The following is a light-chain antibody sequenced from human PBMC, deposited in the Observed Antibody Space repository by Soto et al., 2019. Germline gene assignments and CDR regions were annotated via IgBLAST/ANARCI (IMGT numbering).Light chain of an antibody. CDR2: DVS. CDR3: SSYAGTHVV. J-gene: IGLJ1*01. CDR1: SSDVGGYNY. Sequence: QSALTQPPSASGSPGQSVTISCTGTSSDVGGYNYVSWYQQHPGKAPKLMIYDVSKRPSGVPDRFSGSKSGDTASLTVSGLQAYDEADYYCSSYAGTHVVFGTGTKVTVL. V-gene: IGLV2-8*01.